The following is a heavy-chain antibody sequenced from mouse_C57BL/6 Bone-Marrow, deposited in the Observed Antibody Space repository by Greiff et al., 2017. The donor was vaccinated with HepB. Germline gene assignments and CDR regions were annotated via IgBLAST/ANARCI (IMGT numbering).Heavy chain of an antibody. J-gene: IGHJ2*01. CDR1: GYTFTSYW. CDR3: ARSLTSYYFDY. V-gene: IGHV1-50*01. Sequence: VQLQQPGAELVKPGASVKLSCKASGYTFTSYWMQWVKQRPGQGLEWIGEIDPSDSYTNYNQKFKGKATLTVDTSSSTAYMQLSSLTSEDSAVYYCARSLTSYYFDYWGQGTTLTVSS. CDR2: IDPSDSYT. D-gene: IGHD4-1*01.